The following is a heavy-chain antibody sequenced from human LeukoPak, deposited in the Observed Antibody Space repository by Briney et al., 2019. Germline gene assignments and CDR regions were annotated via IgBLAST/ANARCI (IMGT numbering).Heavy chain of an antibody. V-gene: IGHV4-4*02. CDR2: IYHSGST. J-gene: IGHJ6*03. CDR3: ARYTYYGSGARDYYYYMDV. Sequence: SGTLSLTYGVSGGSISSSNWWSWVRQSPGKGLEWIGDIYHSGSTNYNPSLKSRVTMSVDESKNQFSLRLSSVTAADTALYYCARYTYYGSGARDYYYYMDVWGKGTTVIVSS. CDR1: GGSISSSNW. D-gene: IGHD3-10*01.